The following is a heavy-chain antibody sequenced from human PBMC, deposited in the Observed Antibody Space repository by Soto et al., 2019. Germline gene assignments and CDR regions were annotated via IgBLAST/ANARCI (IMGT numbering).Heavy chain of an antibody. Sequence: QVTLKESGPVLVKPTETLTLTCTVSGFSLSNSRMGVSWIRQPPGKALEWLAHIFSNDEKSYSTSLKSRLTISNDTSKSQVVLTMTNLDPVDTATYYCARMGIDIVVVPAASPDYWFDPWGQGTLVTVSS. CDR3: ARMGIDIVVVPAASPDYWFDP. CDR2: IFSNDEK. CDR1: GFSLSNSRMG. J-gene: IGHJ5*02. D-gene: IGHD2-2*01. V-gene: IGHV2-26*01.